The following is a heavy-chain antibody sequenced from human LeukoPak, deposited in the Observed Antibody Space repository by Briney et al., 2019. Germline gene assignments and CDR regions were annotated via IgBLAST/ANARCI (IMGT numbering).Heavy chain of an antibody. Sequence: GGSQRLSCTASGFTFTIYATHCVRQAPGKGLEWVAVISYYASKKYYTDSVKGLFTLSRDNSKNTLYPQKNTLRVEHTAGYYCARGGYCNSPTCYPEDYFDYWGQGTLVTVSS. CDR3: ARGGYCNSPTCYPEDYFDY. CDR2: ISYYASKK. J-gene: IGHJ4*02. D-gene: IGHD2/OR15-2a*01. V-gene: IGHV3-30*04. CDR1: GFTFTIYA.